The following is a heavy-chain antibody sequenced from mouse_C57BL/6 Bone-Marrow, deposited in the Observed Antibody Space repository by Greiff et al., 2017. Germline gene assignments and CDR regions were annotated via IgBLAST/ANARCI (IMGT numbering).Heavy chain of an antibody. D-gene: IGHD2-13*01. CDR2: IYPGSGGT. Sequence: VQLQQSGAELVRPGTSVKVSCKASGYAFTNYFIEWVKQRPGQGLEWIGVIYPGSGGTNYNEKFKGKATLTADKSSSTAYMQLISLTAEDSAFYFCARDDGDYVWYFDVWGTGTTVTVSS. CDR1: GYAFTNYF. V-gene: IGHV1-54*01. J-gene: IGHJ1*03. CDR3: ARDDGDYVWYFDV.